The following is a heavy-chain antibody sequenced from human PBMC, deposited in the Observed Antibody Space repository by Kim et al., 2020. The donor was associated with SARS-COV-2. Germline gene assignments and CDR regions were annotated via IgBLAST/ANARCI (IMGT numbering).Heavy chain of an antibody. V-gene: IGHV4-34*01. J-gene: IGHJ5*02. D-gene: IGHD6-13*01. CDR3: ARETHNIAAAGHNWFDP. Sequence: SETLSLTCAVYGGSFSGYYWSWIRQPPGKGLEWIGEINHSGSTNYNPSLKSRVTISVDTSKNQFSLKLSSVTSADTAVYYCARETHNIAAAGHNWFDPWGPGTLVTVSS. CDR1: GGSFSGYY. CDR2: INHSGST.